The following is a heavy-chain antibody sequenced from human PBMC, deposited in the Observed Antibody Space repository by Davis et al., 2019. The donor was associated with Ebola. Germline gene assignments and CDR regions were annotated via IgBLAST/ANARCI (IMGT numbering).Heavy chain of an antibody. CDR2: IYYSGST. J-gene: IGHJ4*02. V-gene: IGHV4-59*01. CDR3: ARASLNNYFDY. Sequence: MPSETLSLTCTVSGGSISSYYWSWIRQPPGKGLEWIGYIYYSGSTNYNPSLKSRVTISVDTSKNQFSLKLSSVTAADTAVYYCARASLNNYFDYWGQGTLVTVSS. D-gene: IGHD1/OR15-1a*01. CDR1: GGSISSYY.